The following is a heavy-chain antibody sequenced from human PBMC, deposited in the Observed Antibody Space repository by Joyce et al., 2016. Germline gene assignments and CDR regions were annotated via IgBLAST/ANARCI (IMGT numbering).Heavy chain of an antibody. CDR1: GFTFDSYA. Sequence: EVQLLESGGGLVPPGGSLRLSCAASGFTFDSYAMSWVRQGPGKGLEWVSSISNIGVSTNYAESVKGRFTISRDTSKSTVYLQMNALRADDTAAYYCAKRGGTTVDHLVYYYFGMDVWGQGTTVTVSS. CDR2: ISNIGVST. D-gene: IGHD4-11*01. J-gene: IGHJ6*02. V-gene: IGHV3-23*01. CDR3: AKRGGTTVDHLVYYYFGMDV.